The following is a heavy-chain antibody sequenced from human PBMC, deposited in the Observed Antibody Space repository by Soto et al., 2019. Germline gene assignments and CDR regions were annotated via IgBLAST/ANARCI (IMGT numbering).Heavy chain of an antibody. J-gene: IGHJ4*02. CDR3: ARENPHDSSGCSFDY. CDR2: MKQDGSEK. CDR1: GFTFSSYW. V-gene: IGHV3-7*01. D-gene: IGHD3-22*01. Sequence: GGSLRLSCAASGFTFSSYWMSWVRQAPGKGLEWVANMKQDGSEKYYVDSVKGRFTISRDNAKNSLYLQMNSLRAEDTAVYYCARENPHDSSGCSFDYWGQGTLVTVSS.